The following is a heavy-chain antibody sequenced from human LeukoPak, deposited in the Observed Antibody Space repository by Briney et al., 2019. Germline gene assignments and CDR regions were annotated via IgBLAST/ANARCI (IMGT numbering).Heavy chain of an antibody. D-gene: IGHD4-23*01. CDR2: IHFTGST. CDR1: GASVSSGSHY. V-gene: IGHV4-61*01. CDR3: ARGGGTPTTVVTPLDY. Sequence: SETLSLTCGVSGASVSSGSHYWSWIRQPPGKGLEWIGYIHFTGSTNYNPSLKSRVTILVDTSRNQISLKLNSVTAADTAVYYCARGGGTPTTVVTPLDYWGQGTLVTVSS. J-gene: IGHJ4*02.